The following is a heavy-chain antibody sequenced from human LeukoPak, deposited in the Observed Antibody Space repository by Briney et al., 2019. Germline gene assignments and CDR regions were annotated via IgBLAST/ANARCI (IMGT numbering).Heavy chain of an antibody. CDR3: ARRPWGGLDV. CDR2: IYNSGST. V-gene: IGHV4-59*01. J-gene: IGHJ6*02. CDR1: GXSISNYY. Sequence: PSETLSLTCTVSGXSISNYYWNWIRQPPGKGPEWIGYIYNSGSTNYNPSLKSRVTISVDTSKNQFSLNLSPVTAEDTAVYFCARRPWGGLDVWGQGTTVTVSS. D-gene: IGHD1-26*01.